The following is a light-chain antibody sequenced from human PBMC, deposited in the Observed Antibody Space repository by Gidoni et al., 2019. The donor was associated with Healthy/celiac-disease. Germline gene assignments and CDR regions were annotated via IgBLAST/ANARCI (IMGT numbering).Light chain of an antibody. CDR3: QQYDNLPH. CDR1: QDISNY. CDR2: DAS. J-gene: IGKJ2*01. V-gene: IGKV1-33*01. Sequence: DIQMTQSPSSLSASVGDRVTITCQASQDISNYLNWYQQKPGKAPKLLIYDASNLETGVPSRFSGSGSGTDFTFTISSLQPEDIATYYCQQYDNLPHFGQXTKLEIK.